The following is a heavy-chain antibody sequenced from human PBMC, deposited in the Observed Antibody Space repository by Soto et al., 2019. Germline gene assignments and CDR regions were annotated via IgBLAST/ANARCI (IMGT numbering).Heavy chain of an antibody. Sequence: GGSLRLSCAASGFTFSSYSMSWVRQAPGKGLEWVAGFRSSGDGGTTYDADSVKGRCTISRDNTKNKLCLQMNSLRDEDTAIYYCAKKVNSGPGSQYFDYWGQGTLVTVSS. J-gene: IGHJ4*02. CDR1: GFTFSSYS. CDR3: AKKVNSGPGSQYFDY. CDR2: FRSSGDGGTT. D-gene: IGHD3-10*01. V-gene: IGHV3-23*01.